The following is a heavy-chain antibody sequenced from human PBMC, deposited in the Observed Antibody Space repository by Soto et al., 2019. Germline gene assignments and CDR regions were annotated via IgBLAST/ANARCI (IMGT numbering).Heavy chain of an antibody. CDR3: ARDNGYDAATLDY. CDR1: GFTFDNYG. V-gene: IGHV3-30*03. J-gene: IGHJ4*02. CDR2: ISFDGRNT. Sequence: GGSLRLSCAASGFTFDNYGMHWVRQAPGKGLEWVVVISFDGRNTYYADSVKGRFTISRDNSKNTLYLQMNSLRADDTAVYYCARDNGYDAATLDYWGQGTLVTVSS. D-gene: IGHD5-12*01.